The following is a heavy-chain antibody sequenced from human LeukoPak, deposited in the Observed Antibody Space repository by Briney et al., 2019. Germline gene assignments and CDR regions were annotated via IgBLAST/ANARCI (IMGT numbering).Heavy chain of an antibody. Sequence: GSLRLSCVASGFTFSSYGMHWVRQAPGKGLEWVAVIWYDGSNKYYADSVKGRFTISRDNSKNTLYLQMNSLRAEDTAVYYCARGPYGDYQKAYFDYWGQGTLVTVSS. D-gene: IGHD4-17*01. CDR1: GFTFSSYG. V-gene: IGHV3-33*08. CDR3: ARGPYGDYQKAYFDY. J-gene: IGHJ4*02. CDR2: IWYDGSNK.